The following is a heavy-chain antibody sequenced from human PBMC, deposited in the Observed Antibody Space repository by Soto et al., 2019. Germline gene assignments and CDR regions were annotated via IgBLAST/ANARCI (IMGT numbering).Heavy chain of an antibody. CDR2: ISSSSSYT. CDR1: GFTFSDYY. Sequence: GGSLRLSCAASGFTFSDYYMSWIRQAPGKGLEWVSYISSSSSYTNYADSVKGRFTISRDNAKNSLYLQMNSLRAEDTAVYYCARDVYDILTGHSHYFDYWGQGTLVTVS. J-gene: IGHJ4*02. D-gene: IGHD3-9*01. CDR3: ARDVYDILTGHSHYFDY. V-gene: IGHV3-11*06.